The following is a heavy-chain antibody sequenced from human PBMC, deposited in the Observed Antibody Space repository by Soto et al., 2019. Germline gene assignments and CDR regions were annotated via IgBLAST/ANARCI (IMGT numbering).Heavy chain of an antibody. CDR3: ARIVSGGHFDY. CDR1: GGSISGSSYY. D-gene: IGHD6-19*01. CDR2: IYYSGNT. V-gene: IGHV4-39*01. J-gene: IGHJ4*02. Sequence: PSETLSLTCTVSGGSISGSSYYWGWIRQPPGKGLEWIGSIYYSGNTYYNPSLKSRVTISVDTSKNQFSLKLNSVTAADTAVYYCARIVSGGHFDYWGQGTLVTVSS.